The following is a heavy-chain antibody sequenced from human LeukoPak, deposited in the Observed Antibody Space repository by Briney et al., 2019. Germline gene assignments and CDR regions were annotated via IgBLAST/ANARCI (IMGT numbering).Heavy chain of an antibody. J-gene: IGHJ4*02. V-gene: IGHV3-23*01. D-gene: IGHD1-1*01. CDR1: GFTFSSYS. CDR3: AKVRSGSANWALRIFDN. CDR2: ISPGGGTT. Sequence: PGGSLRLSCAASGFTFSSYSMNWVRQAPGKGLEWVASISPGGGTTYYADYVKDRFTISRDNSNNMLYVQMNSLRAEDTAVYYCAKVRSGSANWALRIFDNWGQGTLVTVSS.